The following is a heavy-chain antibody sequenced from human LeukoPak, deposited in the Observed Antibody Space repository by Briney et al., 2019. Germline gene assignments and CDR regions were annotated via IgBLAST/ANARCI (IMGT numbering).Heavy chain of an antibody. J-gene: IGHJ4*02. CDR2: ITYDGSSE. CDR3: AKRGDGGHKSLEY. Sequence: TGGSLRLSCAASGFTFSSYGMHWVRQAPGKGLEWVATITYDGSSEYYADSVKDRFTVSRDNSKNTLYLQMSSLKTEDTAVYYCAKRGDGGHKSLEYWGQGTLVIVSS. D-gene: IGHD3-16*01. V-gene: IGHV3-30*18. CDR1: GFTFSSYG.